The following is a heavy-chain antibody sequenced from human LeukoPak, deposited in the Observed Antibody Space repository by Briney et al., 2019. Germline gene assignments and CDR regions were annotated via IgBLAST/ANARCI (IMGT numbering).Heavy chain of an antibody. Sequence: SETLSLTCAVSGGSISSGGYSWSWIRQPPGKGLEWIGYIYHSGSTYYSPSLRSRVTISVDRSKNQFSLKLSSVTAADTAVYYCAREANWFDPWGQGTLVTVSS. CDR1: GGSISSGGYS. CDR2: IYHSGST. V-gene: IGHV4-30-2*01. J-gene: IGHJ5*02. CDR3: AREANWFDP.